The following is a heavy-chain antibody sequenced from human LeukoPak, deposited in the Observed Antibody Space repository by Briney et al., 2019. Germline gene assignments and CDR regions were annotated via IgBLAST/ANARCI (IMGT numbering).Heavy chain of an antibody. CDR1: GFTFSSFS. D-gene: IGHD1-14*01. J-gene: IGHJ3*02. V-gene: IGHV3-21*01. CDR2: ISSRSSYI. Sequence: GGSLRLSCAASGFTFSSFSMNWVRQAPGKGLEWVSSISSRSSYIFYADSVKGRLTISRDNAKNSLYLQMNSLRAEDTAVYYCARVLYNRGAFDIWGQGTMVTVSS. CDR3: ARVLYNRGAFDI.